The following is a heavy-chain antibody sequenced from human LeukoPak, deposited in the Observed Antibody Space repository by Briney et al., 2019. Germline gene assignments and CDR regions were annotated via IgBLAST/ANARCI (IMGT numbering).Heavy chain of an antibody. CDR1: GGSISSYY. CDR2: VYYSGST. D-gene: IGHD3-10*01. Sequence: SETLSLTCTVSGGSISSYYWSWIRQPPGKGLEWIGYVYYSGSTNYNPSLKSRVTISVDTSKNQFSLKLSSVTAADTAVYYCARDPRGWFDPWGQGTLVTVSS. V-gene: IGHV4-59*01. CDR3: ARDPRGWFDP. J-gene: IGHJ5*02.